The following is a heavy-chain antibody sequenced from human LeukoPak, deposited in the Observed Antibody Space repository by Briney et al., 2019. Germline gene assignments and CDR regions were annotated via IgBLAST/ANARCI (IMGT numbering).Heavy chain of an antibody. CDR3: ARTHRPTRYYYGMDV. Sequence: GASVKVSCKASGYTFTGYYMHWVRQAPGQGLEWMGWINPNSGGTNYAQKLQGWVTMTRDTSISTAYMELSRLRSDDTAVYYCARTHRPTRYYYGMDVWGQGTTVTVSS. J-gene: IGHJ6*02. CDR2: INPNSGGT. CDR1: GYTFTGYY. V-gene: IGHV1-2*04.